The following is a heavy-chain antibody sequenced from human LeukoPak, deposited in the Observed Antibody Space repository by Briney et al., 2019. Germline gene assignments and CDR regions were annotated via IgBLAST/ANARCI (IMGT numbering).Heavy chain of an antibody. CDR2: ISGSGGST. Sequence: GGSLRLSCAASGFTFSSYAMSWVRQAPGKGLEWVSAISGSGGSTYYADSVKGRFTISRDNSKNTLYLQMNSLRAEDTAVYYCARILTGYYFYYYYYGMDVWGKGTTVTVSS. D-gene: IGHD3-9*01. V-gene: IGHV3-23*01. CDR1: GFTFSSYA. CDR3: ARILTGYYFYYYYYGMDV. J-gene: IGHJ6*04.